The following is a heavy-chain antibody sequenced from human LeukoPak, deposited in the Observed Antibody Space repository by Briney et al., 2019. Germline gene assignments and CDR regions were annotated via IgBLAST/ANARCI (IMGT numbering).Heavy chain of an antibody. Sequence: ASVKVSCKASGYTFTSYAINWVRQAPGQGLEWMGWINTNTGNPTYAQGFTGRFVFSLDTSVSTAYLQISSLKAADTAVYFCAREDQYYYDGTGSQAYFDYWGQGTLVTVSS. J-gene: IGHJ4*02. CDR2: INTNTGNP. V-gene: IGHV7-4-1*02. CDR1: GYTFTSYA. D-gene: IGHD3-22*01. CDR3: AREDQYYYDGTGSQAYFDY.